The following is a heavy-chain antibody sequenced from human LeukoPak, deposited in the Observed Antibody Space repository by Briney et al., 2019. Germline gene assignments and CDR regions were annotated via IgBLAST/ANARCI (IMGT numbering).Heavy chain of an antibody. CDR3: ARLIRYFDWFPFDY. Sequence: SETLSLTCTVSGGSSSSYYWSWIRQPPGKGLEGIGYIYYSGSTNYNPSLKSRVTISVDTSKNQFSLKLSSVTAADTAVCYSARLIRYFDWFPFDYWGQGTLVTVSS. D-gene: IGHD3-9*01. CDR2: IYYSGST. CDR1: GGSSSSYY. J-gene: IGHJ4*02. V-gene: IGHV4-59*08.